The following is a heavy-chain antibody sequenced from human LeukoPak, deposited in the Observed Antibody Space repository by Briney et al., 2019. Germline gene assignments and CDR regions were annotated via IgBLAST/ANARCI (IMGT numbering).Heavy chain of an antibody. CDR1: GGSFSGYY. CDR3: ARAVWFGELLSPHGEYYFDY. D-gene: IGHD3-10*01. J-gene: IGHJ4*02. Sequence: SETLSLTCAVYGGSFSGYYRSWIRQPPGKGLEWIGEINHSGSTNYNPSLKSRVTISVDTSKNQFSLKLSSVTAADTAVYYCARAVWFGELLSPHGEYYFDYWGQGTLVTVSS. V-gene: IGHV4-34*01. CDR2: INHSGST.